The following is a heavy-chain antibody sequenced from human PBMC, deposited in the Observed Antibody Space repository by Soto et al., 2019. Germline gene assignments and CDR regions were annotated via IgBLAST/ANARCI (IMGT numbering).Heavy chain of an antibody. CDR3: ANNGINYYYYMDV. CDR1: GFTFSSYG. CDR2: IWYDGSNK. V-gene: IGHV3-33*06. Sequence: PGGSLRLSCAASGFTFSSYGMHWVRQAPGKGLEWVAVIWYDGSNKYYADSVKGRFTISRDNSKNTLYLQMNSLRAEDTAVYYCANNGINYYYYMDVWGKGPRVTVS. J-gene: IGHJ6*03.